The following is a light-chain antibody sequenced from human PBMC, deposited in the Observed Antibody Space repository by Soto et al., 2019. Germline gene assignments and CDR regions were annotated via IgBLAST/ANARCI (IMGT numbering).Light chain of an antibody. CDR3: QSYDSSLFQVV. V-gene: IGLV1-40*01. Sequence: QSVLTQPPSVSGAPGQTVTISCTGSSSNIGADNDVHWYQQVPGTAPKLLIYQNNIRPSGVPDRFSGSKSGTSASLAITGLQDEDEADYYCQSYDSSLFQVVFGGGTKLTVL. CDR1: SSNIGADND. CDR2: QNN. J-gene: IGLJ2*01.